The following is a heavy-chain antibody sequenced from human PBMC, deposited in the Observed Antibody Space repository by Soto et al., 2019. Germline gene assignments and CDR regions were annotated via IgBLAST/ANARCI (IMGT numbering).Heavy chain of an antibody. J-gene: IGHJ4*02. CDR2: ISYDGSNK. CDR3: AKDRSLVRGPMPY. CDR1: GFTFSSYG. V-gene: IGHV3-30*18. Sequence: VRLSCAASGFTFSSYGMHWVRQAPGKGLEWVAVISYDGSNKYYADSVKGRFTISRDNSKNTLYLQMNSLRAEDTAVYYCAKDRSLVRGPMPYWGQGTLVTVS. D-gene: IGHD3-10*01.